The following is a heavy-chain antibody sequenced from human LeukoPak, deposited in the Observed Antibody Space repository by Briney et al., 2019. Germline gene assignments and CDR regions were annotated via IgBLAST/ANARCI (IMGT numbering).Heavy chain of an antibody. Sequence: PGGSLRLSCAASGFTFSSYSMTWVRQAQGEGLEWVSSISSGSGYIYYADSVKGRFTISRDNAKNSLYLQMNSLRPEDTALYYCARLSQIGYWGQGTLVTVSS. CDR3: ARLSQIGY. V-gene: IGHV3-21*01. CDR2: ISSGSGYI. J-gene: IGHJ4*02. CDR1: GFTFSSYS.